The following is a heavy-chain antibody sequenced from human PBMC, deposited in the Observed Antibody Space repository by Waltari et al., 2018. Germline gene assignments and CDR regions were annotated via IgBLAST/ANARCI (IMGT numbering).Heavy chain of an antibody. J-gene: IGHJ5*02. CDR3: ARRETXPXSVKAVAAGTASGXWFDP. V-gene: IGHV4-34*01. CDR2: VHHSGST. CDR1: GGSFSGYQ. D-gene: IGHD6-13*01. Sequence: QLQQWGXGLXXPSGTLXLTCXVYGGSFSGYQWSWIRQPPGNGLEWIGEVHHSGSTNYXPSLKXRVTISLDTAXNQFSLKLGSVTAADTAXYFCARRETXPXSVKAVAAGTASGXWFDPWGXGTLVTVSS.